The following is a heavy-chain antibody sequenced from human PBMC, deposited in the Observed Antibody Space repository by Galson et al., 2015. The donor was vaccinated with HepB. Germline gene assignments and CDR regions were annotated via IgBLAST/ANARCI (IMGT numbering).Heavy chain of an antibody. CDR1: GDTVSSNSAA. V-gene: IGHV6-1*01. D-gene: IGHD1-26*01. J-gene: IGHJ4*02. CDR2: TYYRSKWYN. Sequence: CPISGDTVSSNSAAWNWIRQSPSRGLEWLGRTYYRSKWYNDYAVSVNSRITINPDTSKNQFYLQLNSVTPEDTAVYYCAREGGSYFAYWGQGTLVTVSS. CDR3: AREGGSYFAY.